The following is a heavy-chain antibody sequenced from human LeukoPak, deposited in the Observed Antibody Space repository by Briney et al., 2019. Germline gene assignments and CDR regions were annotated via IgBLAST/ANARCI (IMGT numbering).Heavy chain of an antibody. Sequence: ASVKVSCKASGYTFTRYAINWVRQAPGQGLEWMGWINTNTGNPTYAQGFTGRFVFSLDTSVSTAYLQISSLKAEDTAVYYCAREVLYDSSGYSMIDYWGQGTLVTVSS. CDR1: GYTFTRYA. V-gene: IGHV7-4-1*02. CDR2: INTNTGNP. D-gene: IGHD3-22*01. J-gene: IGHJ4*02. CDR3: AREVLYDSSGYSMIDY.